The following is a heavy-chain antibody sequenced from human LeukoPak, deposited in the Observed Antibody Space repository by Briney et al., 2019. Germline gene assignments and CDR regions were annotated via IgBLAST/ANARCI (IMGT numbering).Heavy chain of an antibody. CDR1: GGSISSYY. J-gene: IGHJ4*02. V-gene: IGHV4-59*01. CDR2: IYYSGST. CDR3: ARAGVGAAFDY. D-gene: IGHD2-15*01. Sequence: KTSETLSLTCTVSGGSISSYYWSWIRQPPGKGLEWIGYIYYSGSTNYNPSLKSRVTISVDTSKNHFSLKLSSVTAADTAVYYCARAGVGAAFDYWGQGTLVTVSS.